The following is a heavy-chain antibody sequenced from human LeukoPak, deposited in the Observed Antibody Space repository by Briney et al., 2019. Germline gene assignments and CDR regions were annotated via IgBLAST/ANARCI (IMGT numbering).Heavy chain of an antibody. CDR3: ARTGYCSSTSCLWAYFQH. D-gene: IGHD2-2*01. CDR1: GGSFSGYY. V-gene: IGHV4-34*01. CDR2: INHSGST. Sequence: ETLSLTCAVYGGSFSGYYWSWIRQPPGKGLEWIGEINHSGSTNYNPSLKSRVTISVDTSKNQFSLKLSSVTAADTAVYYCARTGYCSSTSCLWAYFQHWGQGTLVTVSS. J-gene: IGHJ1*01.